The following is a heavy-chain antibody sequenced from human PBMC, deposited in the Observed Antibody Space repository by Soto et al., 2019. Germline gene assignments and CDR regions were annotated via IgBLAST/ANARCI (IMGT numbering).Heavy chain of an antibody. Sequence: GGSLRLSCAASGFTVSSNYMSWVRQAPGKGLEWVSVIYSGGSTYYADSVKGRFTISRHNSKNTLYLQMNSLRAEDTAVYYCARGAGRSGPYDAFDIWGQGTMVT. CDR3: ARGAGRSGPYDAFDI. CDR2: IYSGGST. J-gene: IGHJ3*02. V-gene: IGHV3-53*04. D-gene: IGHD3-3*01. CDR1: GFTVSSNY.